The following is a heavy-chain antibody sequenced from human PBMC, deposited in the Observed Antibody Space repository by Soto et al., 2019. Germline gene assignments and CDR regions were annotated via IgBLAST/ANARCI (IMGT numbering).Heavy chain of an antibody. CDR3: ARSSHKESWFDP. CDR2: IHGSGSA. V-gene: IGHV4-4*07. D-gene: IGHD6-13*01. Sequence: KPSETLSLTCTVSNGSISNFYWNWIRQSAGKGLEWIGRIHGSGSATYNPSLRSRVTMSVDTSKNQFSLKVNSVTGADTAVYYCARSSHKESWFDPWGQGTLVTVSS. CDR1: NGSISNFY. J-gene: IGHJ5*02.